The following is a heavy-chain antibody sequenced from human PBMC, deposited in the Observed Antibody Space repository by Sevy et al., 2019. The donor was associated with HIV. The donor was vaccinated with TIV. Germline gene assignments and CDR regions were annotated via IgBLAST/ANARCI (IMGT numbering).Heavy chain of an antibody. CDR1: GFTFSSYA. Sequence: GGSLRLSCAASGFTFSSYAMHWVRQALGKGLEWVAVISYDGSNKYYADSVKGRFTISRDNSKNTLYLQMNSLRAEDTAVYYCAREGQAAGTRHFDYWGQGTLVTVSS. V-gene: IGHV3-30-3*01. CDR2: ISYDGSNK. CDR3: AREGQAAGTRHFDY. J-gene: IGHJ4*02. D-gene: IGHD6-19*01.